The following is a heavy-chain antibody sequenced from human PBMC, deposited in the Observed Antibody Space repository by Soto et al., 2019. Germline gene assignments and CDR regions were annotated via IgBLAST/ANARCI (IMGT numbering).Heavy chain of an antibody. D-gene: IGHD3-10*01. CDR2: IGTAGDT. V-gene: IGHV3-13*01. CDR1: GFTFSSYD. CDR3: TRASRGSGTYHFDY. Sequence: CAASGFTFSSYDMLWVRQATGKGLEWVAVIGTAGDTFYPGSVEGRFTISRENAKNSFYLQMNNLRAGDTAVYYCTRASRGSGTYHFDYWGQGTLVTVSS. J-gene: IGHJ4*02.